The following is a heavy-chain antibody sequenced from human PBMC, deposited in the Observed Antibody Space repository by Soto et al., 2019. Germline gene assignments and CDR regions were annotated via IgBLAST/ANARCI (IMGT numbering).Heavy chain of an antibody. J-gene: IGHJ4*02. CDR1: GFTFSSYW. CDR3: ARDKVPFYGPGSFAY. CDR2: ITSDGSDT. V-gene: IGHV3-74*01. D-gene: IGHD3-10*01. Sequence: EVQLVESRGGLVQPGGSLRLSCAASGFTFSSYWMHWVRQAPGKGLVWVSRITSDGSDTTYADSVKGRFTISRDNAKNTLLLQLNSLRAEDTAVYYGARDKVPFYGPGSFAYWGQGTLVTVSS.